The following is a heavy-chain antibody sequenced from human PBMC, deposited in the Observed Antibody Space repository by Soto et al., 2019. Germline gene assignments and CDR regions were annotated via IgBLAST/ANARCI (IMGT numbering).Heavy chain of an antibody. Sequence: SETLSLTCTVSGGSISSGDYYWSWIRQPPGKGLEWIGYIYYSGSTYYNPSLKSRVTISVDTSKNQFSLKLSSVTAADTAVYYCARDSFGYSSSWTNWFDPWGQGTLVTVSS. CDR1: GGSISSGDYY. D-gene: IGHD6-13*01. CDR2: IYYSGST. V-gene: IGHV4-30-4*01. J-gene: IGHJ5*02. CDR3: ARDSFGYSSSWTNWFDP.